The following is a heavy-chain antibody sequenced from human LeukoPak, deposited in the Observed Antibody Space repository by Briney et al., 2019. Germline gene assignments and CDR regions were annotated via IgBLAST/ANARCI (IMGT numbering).Heavy chain of an antibody. V-gene: IGHV1-24*01. CDR1: GYSLTELS. CDR3: AKIYEILPWCPEW. D-gene: IGHD3-9*01. Sequence: ASVKVSCKVSGYSLTELSMHWVRQTLGKGLEWMGAFDPGDAETIYAQKFQGRVTLTEDTSTDTAYMELTSLRAEDTAIYYCAKIYEILPWCPEWWGQGTLVTVSS. CDR2: FDPGDAET. J-gene: IGHJ4*02.